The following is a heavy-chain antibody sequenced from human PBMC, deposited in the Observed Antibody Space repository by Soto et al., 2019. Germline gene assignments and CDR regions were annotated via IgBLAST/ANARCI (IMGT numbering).Heavy chain of an antibody. CDR1: GFIFSNNS. CDR3: TIVRVADSALDH. CDR2: MSYDGSDT. V-gene: IGHV3-30*03. J-gene: IGHJ4*02. Sequence: LRLSCVGSGFIFSNNSMHWVRQTPGKGLEWVAFMSYDGSDTFYADSVKGRFTISRDNSKNTLFLHMSNLRAEDTAMYYCTIVRVADSALDHWGQGTLVTVSS. D-gene: IGHD3-10*02.